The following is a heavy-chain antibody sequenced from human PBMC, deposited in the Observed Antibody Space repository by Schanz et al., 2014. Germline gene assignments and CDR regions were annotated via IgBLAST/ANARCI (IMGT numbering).Heavy chain of an antibody. CDR3: AIIGVMVAVAGTRADY. Sequence: QVQLVESGGGVVQPGRSLRLSCAASGFTFSSYGMHWVRQAPGKGLEWVSVIYSGIGAYYADSVKDRFTVSRDNSKNTVYLQMNRLRAEDTAVYYCAIIGVMVAVAGTRADYWGQGTLXTVSS. V-gene: IGHV3-NL1*01. D-gene: IGHD6-19*01. J-gene: IGHJ4*02. CDR1: GFTFSSYG. CDR2: IYSGIGA.